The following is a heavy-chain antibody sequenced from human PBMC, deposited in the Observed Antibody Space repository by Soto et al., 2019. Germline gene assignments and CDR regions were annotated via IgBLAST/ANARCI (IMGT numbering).Heavy chain of an antibody. J-gene: IGHJ6*03. Sequence: GASVKVSCKASGYTFTSYDINWVRQATGQGLEWMGWMNPNSGNTGYAQKFQGRVTMTRNTSISTAYMELSSLRSEDTAVYYCARAEKKDIVVVPAAMTTFYYYYYTDVWG. CDR3: ARAEKKDIVVVPAAMTTFYYYYYTDV. V-gene: IGHV1-8*01. CDR2: MNPNSGNT. CDR1: GYTFTSYD. D-gene: IGHD2-2*01.